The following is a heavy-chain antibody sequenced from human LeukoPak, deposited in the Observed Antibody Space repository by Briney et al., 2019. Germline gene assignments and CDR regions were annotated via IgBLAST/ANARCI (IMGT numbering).Heavy chain of an antibody. Sequence: SETLSLTCTVSGGSVSSGSYYWSWIRQHPGKGLEWIGYTHYSGSTKYNPSLNSRDTISLDTSKNQFSLKLNSVTAADTAVYYCARRDSSSWYDDYWGQGTLVTVSS. CDR1: GGSVSSGSYY. V-gene: IGHV4-61*01. CDR3: ARRDSSSWYDDY. J-gene: IGHJ4*02. CDR2: THYSGST. D-gene: IGHD6-13*01.